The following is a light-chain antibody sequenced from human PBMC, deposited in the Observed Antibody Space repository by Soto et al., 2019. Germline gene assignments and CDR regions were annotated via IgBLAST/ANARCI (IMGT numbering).Light chain of an antibody. J-gene: IGLJ2*01. CDR3: AAWDDSLNGVV. CDR1: SSNIGNNA. V-gene: IGLV1-36*01. CDR2: YDD. Sequence: QAVVTQPPSVSEAPRQRVTISCSGSSSNIGNNAVNWYQQLPGKAPKLLIYYDDLLSSGVSDRFSGSKSGTSASLAISGLQSEDEADYYCAAWDDSLNGVVFGGGTKLTVL.